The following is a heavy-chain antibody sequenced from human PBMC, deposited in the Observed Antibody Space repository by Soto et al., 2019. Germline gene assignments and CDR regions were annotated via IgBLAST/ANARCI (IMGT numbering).Heavy chain of an antibody. D-gene: IGHD3-9*01. CDR1: GGSFSGYY. J-gene: IGHJ2*01. CDR2: INDRGSI. Sequence: QVQLQQWGAGPLRPLETLSLTCGVSGGSFSGYYWAWIRQSPGKGLEWIGEINDRGSINYNPSLKSRVSISVDTSKNHYSLNLRSVTAADTAVYYCARESHDILTGPPWVGYSDLWGRGTLVTVSS. CDR3: ARESHDILTGPPWVGYSDL. V-gene: IGHV4-34*01.